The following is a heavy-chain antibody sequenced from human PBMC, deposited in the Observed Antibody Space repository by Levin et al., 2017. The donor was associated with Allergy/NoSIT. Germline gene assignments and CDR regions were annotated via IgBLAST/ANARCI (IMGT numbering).Heavy chain of an antibody. J-gene: IGHJ4*02. CDR1: GFSFSSYA. V-gene: IGHV3-64D*06. CDR3: VKASSNAYNSRKGGGDY. D-gene: IGHD5-24*01. CDR2: ISNNGGST. Sequence: GGSLRLSCSASGFSFSSYAMHWVRQTPGMGLEYISAISNNGGSTYYADSVKGRFTISRDNSKNTLFLQMSSLRAEDAAVYYWVKASSNAYNSRKGGGDYWGQGTLVTVSS.